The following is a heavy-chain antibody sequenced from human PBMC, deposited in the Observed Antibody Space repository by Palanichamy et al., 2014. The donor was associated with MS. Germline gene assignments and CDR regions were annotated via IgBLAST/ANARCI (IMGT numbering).Heavy chain of an antibody. V-gene: IGHV3-15*07. D-gene: IGHD2-21*02. CDR3: TTDPPAYCGGDCYL. Sequence: EVQLVESGGGLVKPGGSLRLSCAASGFTFSNAWMNWVRQAPGKGLEWVGRIKSKTDGGTTDYAAPVKGRFTISRDDSKNTPYLQMNSLKTEDTAVYYCTTDPPAYCGGDCYLGGQGTLVTVSS. J-gene: IGHJ4*02. CDR1: GFTFSNAW. CDR2: IKSKTDGGTT.